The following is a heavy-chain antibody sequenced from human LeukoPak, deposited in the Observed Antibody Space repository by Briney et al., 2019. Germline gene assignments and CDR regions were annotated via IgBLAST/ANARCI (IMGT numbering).Heavy chain of an antibody. V-gene: IGHV3-30*18. Sequence: GGSLRLSCAASGFTFSSYGMHWVRQAPGKGLEWVAVISYDGSNKYYADFVKGRFTISRDNFKNTLYLQMNSLRAEDTAVYYCAKEQNSYYDFWSGYNFDYWGQGTLVTVSS. CDR1: GFTFSSYG. J-gene: IGHJ4*02. CDR2: ISYDGSNK. CDR3: AKEQNSYYDFWSGYNFDY. D-gene: IGHD3-3*01.